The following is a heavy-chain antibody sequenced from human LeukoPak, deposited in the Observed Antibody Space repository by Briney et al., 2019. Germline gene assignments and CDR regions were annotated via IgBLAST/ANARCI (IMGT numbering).Heavy chain of an antibody. D-gene: IGHD6-13*01. CDR1: VFTFISYA. CDR3: ARDRLAAALDY. J-gene: IGHJ4*02. CDR2: ISYDGSNK. V-gene: IGHV3-30*04. Sequence: PGGSLRLSCAASVFTFISYAMHWVRQAPGKGLEWVAVISYDGSNKYYADSVKGRFTISIDNSKNTLYLQMNSLRAEDTAVYYCARDRLAAALDYWGQGTLVTVSS.